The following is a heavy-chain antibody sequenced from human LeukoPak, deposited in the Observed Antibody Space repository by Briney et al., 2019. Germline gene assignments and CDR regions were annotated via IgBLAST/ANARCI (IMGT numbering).Heavy chain of an antibody. CDR2: ISGSGGST. CDR1: GFTFSSYG. V-gene: IGHV3-23*01. D-gene: IGHD2-2*01. CDR3: ATSKNEYQPNDY. J-gene: IGHJ4*02. Sequence: QSGGSLRLSCAASGFTFSSYGMSWVRQAPGKGLEWVSAISGSGGSTYYADSVKGRFTISRDNSKNTLYLQMNSLRAEDTAVYYCATSKNEYQPNDYWGQGTLVTVSS.